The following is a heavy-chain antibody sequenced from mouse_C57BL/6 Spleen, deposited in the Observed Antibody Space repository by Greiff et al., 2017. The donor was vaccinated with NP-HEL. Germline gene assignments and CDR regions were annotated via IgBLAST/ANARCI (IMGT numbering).Heavy chain of an antibody. Sequence: QVQLQQPGAELVKPGASVKLSCKASGYTFTSYWMQWVKQRPGQGLEWIGEIDPSDSYTNCNQKFKGKATLTVDTSSSTAYMQLSSLTSEDSAVYCCARGGTGFGYWGQGTPVTVSA. CDR3: ARGGTGFGY. CDR2: IDPSDSYT. J-gene: IGHJ3*01. D-gene: IGHD2-2*01. V-gene: IGHV1-50*01. CDR1: GYTFTSYW.